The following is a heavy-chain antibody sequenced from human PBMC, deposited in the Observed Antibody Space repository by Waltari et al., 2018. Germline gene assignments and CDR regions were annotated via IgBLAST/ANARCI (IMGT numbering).Heavy chain of an antibody. CDR1: GFTFSSYG. CDR2: IRYDGSNK. Sequence: QVQLVESGGGVVQPGGSLRLSCAASGFTFSSYGIHWVRQAPGKGLEWVAFIRYDGSNKYYADSVKGRFTISRDNSKNTLYLQMNSLRAEDTAVYYCAKGVVDYWGQGTLVTVSS. V-gene: IGHV3-30*02. CDR3: AKGVVDY. J-gene: IGHJ4*02.